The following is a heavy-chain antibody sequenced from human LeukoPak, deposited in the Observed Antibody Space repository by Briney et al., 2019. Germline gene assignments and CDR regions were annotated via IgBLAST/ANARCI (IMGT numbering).Heavy chain of an antibody. D-gene: IGHD5-12*01. CDR2: ISAYNGNT. CDR1: GYTFTSYG. CDR3: ARLSPRGYSGYDFPWYFDL. J-gene: IGHJ2*01. Sequence: ASVKVSCKASGYTFTSYGISWVRQAPGQGLEWMGWISAYNGNTNYAQKLQGRVTMTTDTSTSTAYMELRSLRSDDTAVYYCARLSPRGYSGYDFPWYFDLWGRGTLVTVSS. V-gene: IGHV1-18*01.